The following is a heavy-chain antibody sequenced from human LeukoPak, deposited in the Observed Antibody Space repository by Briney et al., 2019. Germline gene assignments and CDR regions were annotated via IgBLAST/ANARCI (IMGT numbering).Heavy chain of an antibody. CDR2: IYYSGST. Sequence: PSQTLSLTCTVSGGSISSGGYYWSWIRQHPGKGLEWIGYIYYSGSTYYNPSLKSRVTISVDTSKNQFSLKLSSVTAADTAVYYCARVRLLYYDFWSGQTPEYYFDYWGQETLVTVSS. D-gene: IGHD3-3*01. V-gene: IGHV4-31*03. J-gene: IGHJ4*02. CDR1: GGSISSGGYY. CDR3: ARVRLLYYDFWSGQTPEYYFDY.